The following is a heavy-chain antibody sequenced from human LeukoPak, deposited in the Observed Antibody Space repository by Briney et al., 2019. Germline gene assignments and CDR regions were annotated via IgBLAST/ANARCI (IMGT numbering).Heavy chain of an antibody. CDR1: GFTFSNAW. V-gene: IGHV3-15*01. CDR3: TTDWHYYDSSGYYFWFDP. D-gene: IGHD3-22*01. CDR2: IKSKTDGGTT. Sequence: PGGSLRLSCAASGFTFSNAWMSWVRQAPGKGLEWVGRIKSKTDGGTTGYAAPVKGRFTISRDDSKNTLYLQMNSLKTEDAAVYYCTTDWHYYDSSGYYFWFDPWGQGTLVTVSS. J-gene: IGHJ5*02.